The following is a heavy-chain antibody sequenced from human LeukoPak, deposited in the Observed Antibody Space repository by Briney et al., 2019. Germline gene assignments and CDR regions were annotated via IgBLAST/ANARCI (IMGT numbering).Heavy chain of an antibody. D-gene: IGHD3-3*01. CDR2: ISSSGSTI. CDR3: SRRGPRITISGVVPKMDY. CDR1: GFTFSDYY. V-gene: IGHV3-11*04. J-gene: IGHJ4*02. Sequence: GVSLRLSCAASGFTFSDYYMSWIRQAPGKGLEGVSYISSSGSTIYYADSVKGRFTISRDNAKNSLYLQLNSLRAEDTAVYYCSRRGPRITISGVVPKMDYWGQGTLVTVSS.